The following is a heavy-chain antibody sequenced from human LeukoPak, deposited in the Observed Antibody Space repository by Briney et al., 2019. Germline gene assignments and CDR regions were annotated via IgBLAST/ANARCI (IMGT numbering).Heavy chain of an antibody. Sequence: GGSLRLSCAASGFTFSSYEMNWVRQAPGKGLEWVSYISSSGSTIYYADSVKGRFTISRDNSKNTLYLQMNSLRAEDTAVYYCAKAYYGGNSGEYLDYWGQGTLVTVSS. J-gene: IGHJ4*02. CDR3: AKAYYGGNSGEYLDY. CDR1: GFTFSSYE. V-gene: IGHV3-48*03. CDR2: ISSSGSTI. D-gene: IGHD4-23*01.